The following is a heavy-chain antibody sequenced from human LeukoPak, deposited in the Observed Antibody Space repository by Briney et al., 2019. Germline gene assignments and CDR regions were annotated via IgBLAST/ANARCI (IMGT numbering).Heavy chain of an antibody. V-gene: IGHV4-4*02. CDR2: VNLQGST. CDR1: GGSISNTNW. D-gene: IGHD6-19*01. CDR3: ARLGVAVE. J-gene: IGHJ4*02. Sequence: SETLSLTCGVSGGSISNTNWWTWVRQPPGEGLEWSGEVNLQGSTNYTQSLKSRVAISVDKSENHLSLRLTTVTAADTAVYYCARLGVAVEWGQGTVVTVSS.